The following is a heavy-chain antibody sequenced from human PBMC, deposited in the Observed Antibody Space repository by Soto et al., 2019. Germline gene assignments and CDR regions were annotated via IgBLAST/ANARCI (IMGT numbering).Heavy chain of an antibody. J-gene: IGHJ4*02. CDR2: IIPIFGTA. Sequence: SVKVSCKASGGTFSSYAISWVRQAPGQGLEWMGGIIPIFGTANYAQKFQGRVTITADESTSTAYMELSSLRSEDTAVYYCARGGVAVPAIYDYWGQGTLVTVSS. D-gene: IGHD2-2*01. CDR1: GGTFSSYA. CDR3: ARGGVAVPAIYDY. V-gene: IGHV1-69*13.